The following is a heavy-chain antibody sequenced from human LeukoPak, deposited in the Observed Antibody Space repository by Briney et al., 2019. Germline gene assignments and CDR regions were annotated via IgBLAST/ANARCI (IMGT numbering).Heavy chain of an antibody. CDR2: IYSDGST. V-gene: IGHV3-66*01. Sequence: GGSLRLSCAASGFTVSSNYMSWVRQAPGKGLEWVSVIYSDGSTYYADSVMGRFTISRDNSKNTLYLQMNSLRAEDTAVYYCAGEYAAPAGYWGQGTLVTVSS. D-gene: IGHD1-1*01. CDR3: AGEYAAPAGY. J-gene: IGHJ4*02. CDR1: GFTVSSNY.